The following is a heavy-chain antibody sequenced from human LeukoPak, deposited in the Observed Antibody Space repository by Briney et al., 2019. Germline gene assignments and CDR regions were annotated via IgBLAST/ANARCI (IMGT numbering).Heavy chain of an antibody. Sequence: ASVKVSCKASGYTFTSYDINWVRQATGQGLEWMGWMNPNSGNTGYAQKFQGRVTMTRDTSISTAYMELSRLRSDDTAVYYCARARGYNWFDPWGQGTLVTVSS. CDR3: ARARGYNWFDP. CDR2: MNPNSGNT. V-gene: IGHV1-8*01. D-gene: IGHD3-16*01. J-gene: IGHJ5*02. CDR1: GYTFTSYD.